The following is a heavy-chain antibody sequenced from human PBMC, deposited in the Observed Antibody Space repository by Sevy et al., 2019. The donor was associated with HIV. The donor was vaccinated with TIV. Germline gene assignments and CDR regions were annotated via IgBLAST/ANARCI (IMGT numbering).Heavy chain of an antibody. D-gene: IGHD2-15*01. CDR1: GFTFSANW. CDR2: IKADRSDK. V-gene: IGHV3-7*01. Sequence: GGSRRLSCAASGFTFSANWMNWVRQAPGKGLEWVANIKADRSDKHYVDSVEGRFTISRDNAKNLLFLQMNSLRVEDTAVYYCAHETYGRFESWGQGTLVTVSS. J-gene: IGHJ4*02. CDR3: AHETYGRFES.